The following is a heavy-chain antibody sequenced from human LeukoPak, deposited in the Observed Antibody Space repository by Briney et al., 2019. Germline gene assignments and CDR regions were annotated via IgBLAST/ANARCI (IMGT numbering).Heavy chain of an antibody. CDR3: ARSPAGANYYLDV. CDR1: GFTFSDYY. V-gene: IGHV3-11*04. Sequence: GGSLRLSCAASGFTFSDYYMSWIRQAPGKGLEWVSYISSSGSTIYYADSVKGRFTISRDNSKNTLYLQMNSLRAEDTAVYYCARSPAGANYYLDVWGKGTTVTISS. J-gene: IGHJ6*03. CDR2: ISSSGSTI. D-gene: IGHD1-14*01.